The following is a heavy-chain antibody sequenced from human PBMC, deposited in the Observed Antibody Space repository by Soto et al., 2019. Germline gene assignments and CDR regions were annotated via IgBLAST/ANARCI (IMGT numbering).Heavy chain of an antibody. J-gene: IGHJ4*02. V-gene: IGHV1-69*01. CDR1: GGTFRSYS. Sequence: QVQLVQSGAEVKKPGSSVKVSCKASGGTFRSYSINWVRQAPGQGLEWMGEFIPIFGTANYAQKFQGRVTITADESTSTAYMELSSLRSEDTAVYYCARDGGRHSGGIDYWGQGTLVTVSS. D-gene: IGHD1-26*01. CDR2: FIPIFGTA. CDR3: ARDGGRHSGGIDY.